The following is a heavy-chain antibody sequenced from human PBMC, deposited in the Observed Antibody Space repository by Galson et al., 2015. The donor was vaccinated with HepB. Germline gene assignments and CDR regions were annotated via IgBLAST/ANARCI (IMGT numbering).Heavy chain of an antibody. V-gene: IGHV2-70*01. CDR1: GFSLSTSGLC. CDR2: IDWDDDK. D-gene: IGHD2-2*02. J-gene: IGHJ6*03. CDR3: SRIRCSSTSCYTCYYYYMDV. Sequence: ALVKPTQSLTLTCTFSGFSLSTSGLCVSWIRQPQGKALEWLAHIDWDDDKYYSTSLKTRLTIPKDTSKNQVVLPMTNMDPVATATYYLSRIRCSSTSCYTCYYYYMDVWGKGTTVTVSS.